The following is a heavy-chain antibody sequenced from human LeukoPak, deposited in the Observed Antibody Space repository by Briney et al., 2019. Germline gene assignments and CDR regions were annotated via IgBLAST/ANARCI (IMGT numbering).Heavy chain of an antibody. CDR1: GYTLTELS. Sequence: ASVMVSCKVSGYTLTELSMHWVRQAPGKGLEWMGGFDPEDGETIYAQKFQGRVTMTEDTSTDTAYMELSSLRSEDTAVYYCATWKGYYDSSGYYNDYWGQGTLVTVSS. CDR2: FDPEDGET. D-gene: IGHD3-22*01. V-gene: IGHV1-24*01. CDR3: ATWKGYYDSSGYYNDY. J-gene: IGHJ4*02.